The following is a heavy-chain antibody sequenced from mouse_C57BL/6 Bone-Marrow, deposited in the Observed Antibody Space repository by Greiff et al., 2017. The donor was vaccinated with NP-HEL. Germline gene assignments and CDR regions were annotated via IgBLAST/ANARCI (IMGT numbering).Heavy chain of an antibody. Sequence: LQQPGAELVKPGASVKLSCKASGYTFTSYWMQWVKQRPGQGLEWIGEIDPSDSYTNYNHKFKGKATLTVDTSSSTAYMQLSSLTSEDSAVYYCARRRQLRLLDYWGQGTTLTVSS. V-gene: IGHV1-50*01. CDR3: ARRRQLRLLDY. J-gene: IGHJ2*01. CDR2: IDPSDSYT. CDR1: GYTFTSYW. D-gene: IGHD3-2*02.